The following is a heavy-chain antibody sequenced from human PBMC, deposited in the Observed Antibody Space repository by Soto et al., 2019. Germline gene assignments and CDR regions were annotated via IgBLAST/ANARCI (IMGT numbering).Heavy chain of an antibody. CDR1: GLTISGKKY. CDR3: ATWNKPEHAFDG. D-gene: IGHD1-1*01. Sequence: DVQLVESGGGLIQPGASLRLSCAAFGLTISGKKYVAWVRQAPGKGLEWGSALYDVDGSFYADSVTGRITASSDSSKPTEYLQMNDLTPDDTPVYYCATWNKPEHAFDGWGQGTTVTISS. V-gene: IGHV3-53*01. CDR2: LYDVDGS. J-gene: IGHJ3*01.